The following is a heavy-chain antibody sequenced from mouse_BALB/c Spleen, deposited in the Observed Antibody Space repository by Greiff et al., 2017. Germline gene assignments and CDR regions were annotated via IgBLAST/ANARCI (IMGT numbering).Heavy chain of an antibody. D-gene: IGHD1-1*01. J-gene: IGHJ4*01. CDR3: ARYYYGHAMDY. V-gene: IGHV1-77*01. Sequence: QVHVKQSGAELARPGASVKLSCKASGYTFTDYYINWVKQRTGQGLEWIGEIYPGSGNTYYNEKFKGKATLTADKSSSTAYMQLSSLTSEDSAVYFCARYYYGHAMDYWGQGTSVTVSS. CDR2: IYPGSGNT. CDR1: GYTFTDYY.